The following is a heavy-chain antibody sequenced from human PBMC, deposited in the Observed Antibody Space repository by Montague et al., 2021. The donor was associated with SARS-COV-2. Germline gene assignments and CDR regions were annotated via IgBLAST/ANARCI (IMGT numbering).Heavy chain of an antibody. CDR3: ARLPLVSSWSRAAGYYYYGMDV. CDR2: IYSGGTVSYSGAT. Sequence: SETLSLTCSVSGDSIGSKGYYWDWIRQSPGKGLEWIGTIYSGGTVSYSGATYCNPSLKSRVTISVDTSRNQFSLRLSSVTAADTSAYYCARLPLVSSWSRAAGYYYYGMDVWGQGTTVTVSS. J-gene: IGHJ6*02. V-gene: IGHV4-39*01. D-gene: IGHD6-13*01. CDR1: GDSIGSKGYY.